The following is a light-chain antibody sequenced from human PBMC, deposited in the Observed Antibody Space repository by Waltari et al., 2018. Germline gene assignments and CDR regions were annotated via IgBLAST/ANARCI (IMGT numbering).Light chain of an antibody. V-gene: IGLV2-14*01. Sequence: QSALTQPASVSGSPGPSVTIFCAGTSNDVGGYNSVSWYQEHPGQAPRVIIYDVSDRPSGVSDRFSGSKSGHTASLTISGLQAEDEADYYCSSQSSNDVVLFGGGTKLTVL. J-gene: IGLJ2*01. CDR3: SSQSSNDVVL. CDR2: DVS. CDR1: SNDVGGYNS.